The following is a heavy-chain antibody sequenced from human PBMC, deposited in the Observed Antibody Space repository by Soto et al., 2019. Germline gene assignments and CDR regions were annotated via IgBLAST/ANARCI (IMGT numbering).Heavy chain of an antibody. CDR3: ARDHCSGGSCYWGWFDP. V-gene: IGHV1-18*01. D-gene: IGHD2-15*01. CDR2: ISAYNGNT. CDR1: GYTFTSYG. Sequence: QVQLVQSGAEVKKPGASVKVSCKASGYTFTSYGISWVRQAPGQGLEWMGWISAYNGNTNNAQKLQGRVTMTTDTSTSTAYMELRSLSSDDTAVYYCARDHCSGGSCYWGWFDPWGQGTLVTVSS. J-gene: IGHJ5*02.